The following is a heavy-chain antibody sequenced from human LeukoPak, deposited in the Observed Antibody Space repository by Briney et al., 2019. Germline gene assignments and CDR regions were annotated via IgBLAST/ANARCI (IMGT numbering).Heavy chain of an antibody. CDR3: AKEYYGSGSLTYDY. CDR1: GFTFSSYA. CDR2: ISGSGGST. Sequence: GGSLRLSCAVSGFTFSSYAMSWVRQAPGKGLEWVSAISGSGGSTYYADSVKGRFTISRDNSKNTLYLQMNSLRAEDTAVYYCAKEYYGSGSLTYDYWGQGTLVTVSS. V-gene: IGHV3-23*01. D-gene: IGHD3-10*01. J-gene: IGHJ4*02.